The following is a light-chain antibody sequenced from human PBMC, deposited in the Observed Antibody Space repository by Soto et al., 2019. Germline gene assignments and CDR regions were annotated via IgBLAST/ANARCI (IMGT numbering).Light chain of an antibody. CDR1: QSISSW. V-gene: IGKV1-5*03. J-gene: IGKJ5*01. CDR2: KAS. Sequence: IHLTISPSTLSAWLMDPVTLTCRASQSISSWLAWYQQKPGKAPKLLIYKASSLESGVPSRFSGSGSGTEFTLTISSLQPDDFATYYCQQYNSYSITFGQGTRLEIK. CDR3: QQYNSYSIT.